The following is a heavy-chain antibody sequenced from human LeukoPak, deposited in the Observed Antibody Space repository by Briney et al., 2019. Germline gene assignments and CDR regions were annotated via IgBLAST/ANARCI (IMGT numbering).Heavy chain of an antibody. CDR1: SYSITFGYF. CDR2: VYHSGST. D-gene: IGHD1-26*01. Sequence: PSETLSLTCTVSSYSITFGYFWGWIRQPPGKGLEWIGSVYHSGSTYYNPSLKSRVTISVDTPKRQFALKLTTVTVADTAVYYCARISTVGDAAWGQGTLVTASS. J-gene: IGHJ5*02. V-gene: IGHV4-38-2*02. CDR3: ARISTVGDAA.